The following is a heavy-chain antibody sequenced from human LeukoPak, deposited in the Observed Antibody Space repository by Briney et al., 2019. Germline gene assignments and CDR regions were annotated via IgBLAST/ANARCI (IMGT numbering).Heavy chain of an antibody. V-gene: IGHV3-23*01. CDR1: GFTFSSYS. CDR2: ISGSAGST. D-gene: IGHD6-19*01. CDR3: AKEDSSGWHRGGFEN. Sequence: PGGSLRLSCAASGFTFSSYSMNWVRQAPGRGLEWVSGISGSAGSTYYADSVKGRFIISRDNSNNTLFLQMNTLRAEDTAVYYCAKEDSSGWHRGGFENWGQGTLVTVSS. J-gene: IGHJ4*02.